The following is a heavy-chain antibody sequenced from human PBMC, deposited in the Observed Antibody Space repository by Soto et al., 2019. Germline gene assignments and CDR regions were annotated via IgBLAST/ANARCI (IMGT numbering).Heavy chain of an antibody. J-gene: IGHJ5*02. D-gene: IGHD2-2*01. Sequence: QLQLQESCSGLVKPSPTLSLTCAGSGGSISRGGYSWSWIRQPQGKGLEWIGYISHSGSTYYNTSLQSRVTISVDRSKNQFSLKLSSVTAADTAVYYCARVPDRWGQGTLVTVSS. CDR3: ARVPDR. CDR2: ISHSGST. CDR1: GGSISRGGYS. V-gene: IGHV4-30-2*01.